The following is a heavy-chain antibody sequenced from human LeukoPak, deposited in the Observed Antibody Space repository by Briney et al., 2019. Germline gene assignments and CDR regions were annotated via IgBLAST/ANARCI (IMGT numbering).Heavy chain of an antibody. CDR2: INSHGRST. J-gene: IGHJ4*02. CDR3: PRVAYGSSWYVDY. V-gene: IGHV3-74*01. CDR1: GFTFSRYW. Sequence: GGSLRLSCAASGFTFSRYWVDWVRQVPGKGRGWVSRINSHGRSTSYADSVKRRFTISSDNANNTQYLQMNSLTAEDTAVYYCPRVAYGSSWYVDYWGQGNLVTVSS. D-gene: IGHD6-13*01.